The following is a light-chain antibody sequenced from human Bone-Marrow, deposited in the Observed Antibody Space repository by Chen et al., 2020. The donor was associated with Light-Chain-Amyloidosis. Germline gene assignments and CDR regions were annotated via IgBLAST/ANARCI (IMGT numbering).Light chain of an antibody. CDR2: LGS. V-gene: IGKV2-28*01. CDR1: QSLLHITGYDY. CDR3: MQTLQTPT. Sequence: DIVMTQFPLSLPVTPGEPASISCRSSQSLLHITGYDYLNWYLQKPGQSPQLLIYLGSNRASGVPDRFSGSGSGTDFTLKVSRVEAEDVGVYYCMQTLQTPTFGQGTKVEIK. J-gene: IGKJ1*01.